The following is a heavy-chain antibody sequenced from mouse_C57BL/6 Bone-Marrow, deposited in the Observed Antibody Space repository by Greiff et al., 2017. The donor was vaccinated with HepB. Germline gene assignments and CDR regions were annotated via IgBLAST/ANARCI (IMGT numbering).Heavy chain of an antibody. CDR2: INPSSGYT. D-gene: IGHD2-1*01. CDR3: ANSAVYSGTYAACYFDY. CDR1: GYTFTSYW. J-gene: IGHJ2*01. Sequence: QVQLQQSGAELAKPGASVKLSCKASGYTFTSYWMHWVKQRPGQGLEWIGYINPSSGYTKYNQKFKDKATLTADKSSSTAYMQLSSLTYKDSAVYYCANSAVYSGTYAACYFDYWGQGTTLTVSS. V-gene: IGHV1-7*01.